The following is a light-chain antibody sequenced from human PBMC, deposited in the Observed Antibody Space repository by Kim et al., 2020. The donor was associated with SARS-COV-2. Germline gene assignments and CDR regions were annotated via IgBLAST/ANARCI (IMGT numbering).Light chain of an antibody. V-gene: IGLV2-14*03. Sequence: QSALTQPASVSGSPGQSITISCTGTSSDVGGYNYVSWYQHHPGKAPKLMIYDVSKRPSGVSNRFSGSKSGNTASLTISGLQTENEAEYYCASYTSTTSVLFGGGTQLTV. CDR1: SSDVGGYNY. J-gene: IGLJ2*01. CDR2: DVS. CDR3: ASYTSTTSVL.